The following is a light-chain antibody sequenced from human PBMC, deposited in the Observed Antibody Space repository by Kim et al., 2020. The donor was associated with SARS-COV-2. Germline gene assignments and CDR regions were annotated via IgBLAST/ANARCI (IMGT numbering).Light chain of an antibody. CDR1: QSVSSST. V-gene: IGKV3-20*01. CDR2: GAS. Sequence: EIVLMQSPGTLSLSPGERATLSCRASQSVSSSTLAWYQQKRGQGTRLLIYGASTRATGIPDRFSGSGSGTDFTLTITRLEPEDFAVYYCQQYGSSPTFGQGTRLEIK. CDR3: QQYGSSPT. J-gene: IGKJ5*01.